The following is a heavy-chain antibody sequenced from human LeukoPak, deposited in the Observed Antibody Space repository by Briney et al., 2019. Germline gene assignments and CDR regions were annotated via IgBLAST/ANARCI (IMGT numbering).Heavy chain of an antibody. CDR1: GFTFGDYA. J-gene: IGHJ6*02. D-gene: IGHD3-10*01. CDR2: ISWNGGSI. CDR3: AKDTYYYGSGSYPPNYYYYGMDV. V-gene: IGHV3-9*01. Sequence: GGSLRLSCAASGFTFGDYAMHWVRQASGKGLEWVSGISWNGGSIDYADSVKGRFTISRDNAKNSLYLQMNSLRAEDTALYYCAKDTYYYGSGSYPPNYYYYGMDVWGQGTTVTVAS.